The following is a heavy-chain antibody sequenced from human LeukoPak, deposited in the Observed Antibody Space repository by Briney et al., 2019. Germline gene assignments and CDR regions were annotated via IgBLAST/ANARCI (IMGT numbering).Heavy chain of an antibody. D-gene: IGHD3-22*01. V-gene: IGHV3-33*01. CDR1: GFTFSSYG. CDR3: ARDGGSSGYHDALDI. Sequence: GGSLRLSCAASGFTFSSYGMHWVRHAPGRGLEWVSLMWDDGRNKYYADSVKGRFIIARDNSKNALALQLNSLRDEDTAVYYCARDGGSSGYHDALDIWGQGTMVTVSA. J-gene: IGHJ3*02. CDR2: MWDDGRNK.